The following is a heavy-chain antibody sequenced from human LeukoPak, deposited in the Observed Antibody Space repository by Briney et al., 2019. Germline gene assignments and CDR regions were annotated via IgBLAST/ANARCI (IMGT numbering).Heavy chain of an antibody. CDR2: INPGNGDT. V-gene: IGHV1-3*01. CDR3: ARERWHCSYSVYYYALDV. Sequence: ASVKVSCKGSGYTFTNYAVHWVRQAPGQRLEWLGWINPGNGDTKYSQNFQGRVTVTSDTSAATAYVELNSLTSEDTAVYYCARERWHCSYSVYYYALDVWGQGTTVTVSS. CDR1: GYTFTNYA. J-gene: IGHJ6*02. D-gene: IGHD2-15*01.